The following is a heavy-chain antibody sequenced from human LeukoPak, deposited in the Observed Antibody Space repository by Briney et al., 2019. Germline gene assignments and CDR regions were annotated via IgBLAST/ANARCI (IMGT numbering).Heavy chain of an antibody. CDR3: ARDYNSRELRKGALWY. J-gene: IGHJ4*02. V-gene: IGHV3-30*04. CDR1: GFTFSSYA. CDR2: ISYDGSNK. Sequence: GRSLRLSCAASGFTFSSYAMRWVRQAPGKGLEWGAVISYDGSNKYYADSVKGRFTISRDNSKNTLYLQMNSLRAEDTAVYYCARDYNSRELRKGALWYWGQGTLVTVSS. D-gene: IGHD1-26*01.